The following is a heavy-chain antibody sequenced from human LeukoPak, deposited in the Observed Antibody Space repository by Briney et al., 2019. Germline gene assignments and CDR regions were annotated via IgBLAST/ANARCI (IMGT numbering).Heavy chain of an antibody. J-gene: IGHJ4*02. CDR2: IYWDDDK. CDR1: GFPLSTSGVG. D-gene: IGHD5-18*01. Sequence: SGPTLVNPTQTLTPTCTFSGFPLSTSGVGVGWIRQPPGKALEWLALIYWDDDKRYSPSLKSRLTITKDTSKNQVVLTMTNMDPVDTATYYCAHYGTAMVIWNYFDYWGQGTLVTVSS. CDR3: AHYGTAMVIWNYFDY. V-gene: IGHV2-5*02.